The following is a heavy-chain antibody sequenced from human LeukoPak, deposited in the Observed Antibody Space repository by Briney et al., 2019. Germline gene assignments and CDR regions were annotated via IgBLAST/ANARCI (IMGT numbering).Heavy chain of an antibody. V-gene: IGHV3-48*01. CDR2: ISISSSTI. D-gene: IGHD3-22*01. J-gene: IGHJ4*02. CDR1: GFPFSSYS. Sequence: GGSLRLSCAASGFPFSSYSMNWVRQAPGKGLEWVSYISISSSTIYYADSVKGRFTISRDNAKNSLSLQMNSLRAEDTAVYYCARGGDYYDSSGYYVPSDYWGQGTLVTVSS. CDR3: ARGGDYYDSSGYYVPSDY.